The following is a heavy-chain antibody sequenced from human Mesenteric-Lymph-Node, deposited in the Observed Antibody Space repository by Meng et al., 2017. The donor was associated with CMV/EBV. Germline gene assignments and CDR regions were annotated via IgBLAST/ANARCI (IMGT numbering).Heavy chain of an antibody. V-gene: IGHV4-4*02. CDR2: NYHSGKT. CDR1: GVYISSRKW. CDR3: AVSVGTTTRFDF. J-gene: IGHJ4*02. D-gene: IGHD1-26*01. Sequence: AVTGVYISSRKWWSWVREPPGKRQKWIGENYHSGKTNYNTSLKSRVTISVDKSKNQFSLKVNSVTAADTAVYYCAVSVGTTTRFDFWGQGTLVTVSS.